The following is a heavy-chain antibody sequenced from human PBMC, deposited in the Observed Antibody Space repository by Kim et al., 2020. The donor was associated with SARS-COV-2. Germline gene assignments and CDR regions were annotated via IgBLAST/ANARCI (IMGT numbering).Heavy chain of an antibody. CDR1: GGSISSSSYY. Sequence: SETLSLTCTVSGGSISSSSYYWGWIRQPPGKGLEWIGSIYYSGSTYYNPSLKSRVTISVDTSKNQFSLKLSSVTAADTAVYYCARHHCGDCYGSVRLWYFDLWGRGTLVTVSS. J-gene: IGHJ2*01. D-gene: IGHD3-10*01. CDR3: ARHHCGDCYGSVRLWYFDL. V-gene: IGHV4-39*01. CDR2: IYYSGST.